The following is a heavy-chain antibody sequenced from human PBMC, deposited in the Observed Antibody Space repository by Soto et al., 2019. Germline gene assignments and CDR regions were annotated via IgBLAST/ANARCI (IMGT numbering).Heavy chain of an antibody. D-gene: IGHD6-13*01. J-gene: IGHJ4*01. CDR1: GFTFSTHA. CDR2: VSFDGSNK. Sequence: QVQLVESGGGVVQPGRSLRLSCAASGFTFSTHAMHWVRQAPGKGLECVAIVSFDGSNKYYADSVKGRFTIYRDNSKNTIYLQMSGQTPEDTALYYCARDQTGITTAGGGRIDHWGQGTLVTVSS. CDR3: ARDQTGITTAGGGRIDH. V-gene: IGHV3-30-3*01.